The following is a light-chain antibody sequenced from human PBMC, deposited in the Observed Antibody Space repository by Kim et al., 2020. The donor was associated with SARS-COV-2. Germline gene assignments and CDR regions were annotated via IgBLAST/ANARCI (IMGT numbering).Light chain of an antibody. J-gene: IGKJ1*01. CDR3: QQYDNRPPWT. Sequence: IVMTQSPATLSVSPGERATLSCRASQSVGDKLVWYQQKPGQSPRLLIYDASFRATGIPARFSGSGSGTEFSLTISSLQSEDFAVYYCQQYDNRPPWTFGQGTKVDIK. CDR1: QSVGDK. CDR2: DAS. V-gene: IGKV3-15*01.